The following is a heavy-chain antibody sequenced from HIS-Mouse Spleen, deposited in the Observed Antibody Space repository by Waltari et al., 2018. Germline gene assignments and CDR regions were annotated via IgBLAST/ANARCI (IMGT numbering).Heavy chain of an antibody. CDR1: GGSFSAYY. CDR2: INHSGST. CDR3: ARGLAARFDY. D-gene: IGHD6-6*01. J-gene: IGHJ4*02. V-gene: IGHV4-34*01. Sequence: QVQLQQWGAGLLKPSETLSLTCAVYGGSFSAYYWSWIRQPPGKGLEWIGEINHSGSTNYNPSLKSRVTISVDTSKNQFSLKLSSVTAADTAVYYCARGLAARFDYWGQGTLVTVSS.